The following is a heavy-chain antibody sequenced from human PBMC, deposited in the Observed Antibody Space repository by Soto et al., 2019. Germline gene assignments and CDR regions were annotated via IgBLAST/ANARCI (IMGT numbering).Heavy chain of an antibody. V-gene: IGHV3-33*01. CDR2: IWYDGSNK. J-gene: IGHJ4*02. CDR3: ARGFVSIVVVPAAAFDY. CDR1: GFTFSSYG. D-gene: IGHD2-2*01. Sequence: PGGSLRLSCAASGFTFSSYGMHWVRQAPGKGLEWVAVIWYDGSNKYYADSVKGRFTISRDNSKNTLYLQMNSLRAEDTAVYYCARGFVSIVVVPAAAFDYWGQGTLVT.